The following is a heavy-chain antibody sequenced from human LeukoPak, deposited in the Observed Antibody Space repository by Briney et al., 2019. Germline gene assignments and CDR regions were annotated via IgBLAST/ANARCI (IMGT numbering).Heavy chain of an antibody. CDR1: GFTFTKHW. CDR2: IREDGNEK. J-gene: IGHJ5*02. CDR3: ARDREIWLPHNWFDP. D-gene: IGHD5-24*01. Sequence: GGSLRLSCAATGFTFTKHWMSWVRQTIGKGLECVAKIREDGNEKHYVDSVKGRFTISRDNAKNSLFLQMNSLRAEDTAVYYCARDREIWLPHNWFDPWGQGTLVTVSS. V-gene: IGHV3-7*01.